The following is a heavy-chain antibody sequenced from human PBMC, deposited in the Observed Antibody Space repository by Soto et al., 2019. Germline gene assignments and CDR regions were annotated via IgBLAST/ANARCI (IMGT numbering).Heavy chain of an antibody. CDR1: GFTFSSYG. Sequence: QVQLVESGGGVVQPGRSLRLSCAASGFTFSSYGMHWVRQAPGKGLEWVAVIWYDGSNKYYADSVKGRFTISRDNSKNPLYQQMNSLRAGGRAVYYWAEGLHRIRVFVDIRGQGTLVTVP. V-gene: IGHV3-33*01. D-gene: IGHD2-21*01. CDR2: IWYDGSNK. CDR3: AEGLHRIRVFVDI. J-gene: IGHJ4*02.